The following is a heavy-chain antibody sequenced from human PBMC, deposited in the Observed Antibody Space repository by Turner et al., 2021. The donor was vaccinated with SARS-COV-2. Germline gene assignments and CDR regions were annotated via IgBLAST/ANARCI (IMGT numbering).Heavy chain of an antibody. CDR1: GFTFSSYW. CDR2: IDTDGSTT. CDR3: AIKLWYISGWYAVDP. V-gene: IGHV3-74*01. Sequence: EVQLVESGGGLVQPGGSLRLSCAASGFTFSSYWMHWVRQAPGQGLMWVSRIDTDGSTTSYADSVKGRFTISRDNAKNTLYLQMNSLRAEDTAVYYCAIKLWYISGWYAVDPWGQGTLVTVSS. D-gene: IGHD6-19*01. J-gene: IGHJ5*02.